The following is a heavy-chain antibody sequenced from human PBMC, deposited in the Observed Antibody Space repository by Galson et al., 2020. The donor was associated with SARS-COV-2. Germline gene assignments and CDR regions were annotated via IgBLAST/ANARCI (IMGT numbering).Heavy chain of an antibody. Sequence: QLGESLKISCVASGFSVSSSYISWVRQAPGKGLEWVSVMYNSGYTYYADSVKGRFTISRDNSKNTLHLQINSLTREDTAVYCCARHLYYGMDVWGQGTTVIVSS. CDR1: GFSVSSSY. CDR2: MYNSGYT. V-gene: IGHV3-66*04. J-gene: IGHJ6*02. CDR3: ARHLYYGMDV.